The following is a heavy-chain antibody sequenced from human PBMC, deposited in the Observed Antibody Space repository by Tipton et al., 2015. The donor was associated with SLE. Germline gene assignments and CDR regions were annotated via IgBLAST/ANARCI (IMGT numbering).Heavy chain of an antibody. CDR2: ISNDGNTI. Sequence: SLRLSCAASGLAFSNYWMHWVRQGPGRGLVWVSRISNDGNTITYADSVKGRYSISRDNAKNTLYLQMNSLRDEDTAVYYCVSGSDGGLHYWGQGTLVTVSA. J-gene: IGHJ4*02. V-gene: IGHV3-74*01. CDR3: VSGSDGGLHY. CDR1: GLAFSNYW. D-gene: IGHD1-26*01.